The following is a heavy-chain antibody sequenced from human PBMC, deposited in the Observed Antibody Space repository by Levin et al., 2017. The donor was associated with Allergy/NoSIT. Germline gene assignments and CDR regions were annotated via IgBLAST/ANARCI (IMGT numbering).Heavy chain of an antibody. CDR2: INPNSGGT. CDR1: GYTFTGYY. D-gene: IGHD6-19*01. J-gene: IGHJ4*02. CDR3: ARDLRRSSGWYGGVGY. V-gene: IGHV1-2*02. Sequence: GESLKISCKASGYTFTGYYMHWVRQAPGQGLEWMGWINPNSGGTNYAQKFQGRVTMTRDTSISTAYMELSRLRSDDTAVYYCARDLRRSSGWYGGVGYWGQGTLVTVSS.